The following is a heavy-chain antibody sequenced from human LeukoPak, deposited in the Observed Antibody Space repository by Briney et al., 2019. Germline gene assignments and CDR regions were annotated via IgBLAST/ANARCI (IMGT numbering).Heavy chain of an antibody. CDR1: GGSISSGGYS. Sequence: PSETLSLTCAVSGGSISSGGYSWSWIRQPPGKGLEWIGYIYHSGSTYYNPSLKSRVTISVDRSKNQFSLKLSSVTAADTAVYYCARGGVDFWSGYYTTFDYWGQGTLVTVSS. V-gene: IGHV4-30-2*01. J-gene: IGHJ4*02. CDR2: IYHSGST. D-gene: IGHD3-3*01. CDR3: ARGGVDFWSGYYTTFDY.